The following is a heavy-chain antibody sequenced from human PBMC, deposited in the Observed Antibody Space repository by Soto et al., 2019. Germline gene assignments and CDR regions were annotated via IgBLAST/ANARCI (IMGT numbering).Heavy chain of an antibody. Sequence: SETLSLTCTVSGGSISSGGYYWSWIRQHPGKGLEWIGYIYYSGSTYYNPSLKSRVTISVDTSKNQFSLKLSSVTAADTAVYYCARGNYDYVWGSYRLNLFDYWGQGTLVTVSS. V-gene: IGHV4-31*03. CDR1: GGSISSGGYY. J-gene: IGHJ4*02. D-gene: IGHD3-16*02. CDR2: IYYSGST. CDR3: ARGNYDYVWGSYRLNLFDY.